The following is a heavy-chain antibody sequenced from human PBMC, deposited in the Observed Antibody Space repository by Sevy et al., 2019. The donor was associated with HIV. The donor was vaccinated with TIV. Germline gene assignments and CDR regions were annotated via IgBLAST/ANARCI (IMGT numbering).Heavy chain of an antibody. J-gene: IGHJ4*02. D-gene: IGHD5-18*01. CDR1: GDSISSTTYF. V-gene: IGHV4-39*01. Sequence: SETLSLTCTVSGDSISSTTYFWAWIRQSPGKGLEWIGSIYYTGSTYYSPSLQSRVTISVDTSKSQFSLRLSSVTAPDTAVYYCASGYSSGYNFDFWGQGSLVTVSS. CDR2: IYYTGST. CDR3: ASGYSSGYNFDF.